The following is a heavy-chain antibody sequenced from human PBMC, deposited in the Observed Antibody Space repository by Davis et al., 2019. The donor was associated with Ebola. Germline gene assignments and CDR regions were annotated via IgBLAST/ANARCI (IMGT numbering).Heavy chain of an antibody. D-gene: IGHD5-12*01. CDR3: ARSYSGYDQSYYGMDV. J-gene: IGHJ6*02. Sequence: GESLKISCKGSGYSFTSYWIGWVRQMPGKGLEWMGIIYLGDSDTRYSPPFQGQVTISADKSISTAYLQWSSLKASDTAMYYCARSYSGYDQSYYGMDVWGQGTTVTVSS. CDR1: GYSFTSYW. CDR2: IYLGDSDT. V-gene: IGHV5-51*01.